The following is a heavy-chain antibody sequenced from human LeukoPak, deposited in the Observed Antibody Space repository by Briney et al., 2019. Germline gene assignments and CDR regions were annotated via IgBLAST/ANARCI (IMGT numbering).Heavy chain of an antibody. CDR1: GGSIRSYY. Sequence: PSETLSLTCTVSGGSIRSYYWSWIRQTPGKGLEWIGYIDYSGSTNYNPSLKSRVTISVDTSKNQFPLKLSSVTAADTAVYYCARAPNYGGKPFDYWGQGTLVTVSS. CDR2: IDYSGST. V-gene: IGHV4-59*08. J-gene: IGHJ4*02. CDR3: ARAPNYGGKPFDY. D-gene: IGHD4-23*01.